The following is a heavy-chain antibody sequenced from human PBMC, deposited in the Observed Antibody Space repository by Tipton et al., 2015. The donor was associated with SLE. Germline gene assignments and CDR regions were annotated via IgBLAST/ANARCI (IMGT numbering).Heavy chain of an antibody. Sequence: SLRLSCSASGFTFSSYAMHWVRQAPGKGLEYVSAISSNGGSTYYADSVKGRFTISRDNSKNTLYLQMSSLRAEDTAVYYCAKGTAAGPGFLDFWGQGTLVSVSS. CDR3: AKGTAAGPGFLDF. J-gene: IGHJ4*02. CDR2: ISSNGGST. CDR1: GFTFSSYA. D-gene: IGHD6-13*01. V-gene: IGHV3-64D*06.